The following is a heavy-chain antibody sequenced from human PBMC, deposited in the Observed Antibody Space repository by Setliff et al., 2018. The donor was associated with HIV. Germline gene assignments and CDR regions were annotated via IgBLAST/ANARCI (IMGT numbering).Heavy chain of an antibody. CDR2: IWFDGNKK. D-gene: IGHD6-19*01. CDR3: ARDPTRRGAIAVAGEGDY. Sequence: PGGSLRLSCAASGFRFRSYGMHWVRQAPGKGLEWVAIIWFDGNKKYYADSVKGRFTISRDNSKNTLYLQMNSLRAEDTAVYYCARDPTRRGAIAVAGEGDYWGQGTLVTVSS. CDR1: GFRFRSYG. V-gene: IGHV3-33*08. J-gene: IGHJ4*02.